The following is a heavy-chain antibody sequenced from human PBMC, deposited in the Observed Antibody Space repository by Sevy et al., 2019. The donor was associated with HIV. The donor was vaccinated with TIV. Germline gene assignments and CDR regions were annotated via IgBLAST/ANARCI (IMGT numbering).Heavy chain of an antibody. Sequence: ASVKVSCRASGYTFTSYDIHWVRQTTGQGLEWMGWMSPNSGNTGYAQKFQGRVTMTRDTSKGPAYMELSSLESDDTAVYYCVRILSTSYYNYHALDVWGQGTTVTVSS. CDR3: VRILSTSYYNYHALDV. J-gene: IGHJ6*02. CDR1: GYTFTSYD. CDR2: MSPNSGNT. D-gene: IGHD2-2*01. V-gene: IGHV1-8*01.